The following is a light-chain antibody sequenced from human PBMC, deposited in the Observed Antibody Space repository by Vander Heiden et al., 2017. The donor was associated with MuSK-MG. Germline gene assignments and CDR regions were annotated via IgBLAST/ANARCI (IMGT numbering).Light chain of an antibody. J-gene: IGKJ2*01. CDR2: AAS. CDR3: QQSYSSGYT. Sequence: DIQMNQSPSSLSASVGDRVTITCRESQSISSDLNWYQQKPGKAPKLLSDAASSLQSGVPSRCSGSGSGTDFTLTISSLQPEDVATYYCQQSYSSGYTFGQGTKLEIK. V-gene: IGKV1-39*01. CDR1: QSISSD.